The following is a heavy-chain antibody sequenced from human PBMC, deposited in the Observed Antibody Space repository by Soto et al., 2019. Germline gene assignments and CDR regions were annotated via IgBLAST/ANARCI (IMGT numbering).Heavy chain of an antibody. CDR2: VNYDGSST. CDR1: GFTFSGYW. J-gene: IGHJ4*02. V-gene: IGHV3-74*03. D-gene: IGHD3-10*01. CDR3: ARGGSQDFLGSGSPPRGFDF. Sequence: GGSLRLSCAASGFTFSGYWMHWVRQPPGKGLVWVSRVNYDGSSTTYADSVKGRFTISRDNAKNTLYLQMNSLRADDTAVYYCARGGSQDFLGSGSPPRGFDFWGQGTRVTVSS.